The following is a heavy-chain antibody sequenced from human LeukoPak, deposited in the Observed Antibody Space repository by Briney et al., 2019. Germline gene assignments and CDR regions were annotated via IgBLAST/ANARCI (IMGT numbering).Heavy chain of an antibody. J-gene: IGHJ4*02. D-gene: IGHD6-19*01. CDR1: GFTFSSYA. V-gene: IGHV3-30-3*01. CDR3: ARVNSGWYLDY. Sequence: PGGTLRLSCAASGFTFSSYAMHWVRQTPAKGLEWVAVISYDGSNEYYADSVKGRFTISRDNSKNTLYLQMNSLRAEDTAVYYCARVNSGWYLDYWDQGTLVTVSS. CDR2: ISYDGSNE.